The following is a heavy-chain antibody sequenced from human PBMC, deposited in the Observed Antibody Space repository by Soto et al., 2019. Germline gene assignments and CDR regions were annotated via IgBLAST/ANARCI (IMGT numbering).Heavy chain of an antibody. CDR2: KHTSGTT. J-gene: IGHJ6*02. V-gene: IGHV4-4*07. CDR3: ARGGEFYVLDV. Sequence: WTWIRQPAGKGLEWIGRKHTSGTTNYNPSLKSRVTMSIDTSTNQFSLNLSSVTAAATAVYYCARGGEFYVLDVWGQGTTVAVSS. D-gene: IGHD3-16*01.